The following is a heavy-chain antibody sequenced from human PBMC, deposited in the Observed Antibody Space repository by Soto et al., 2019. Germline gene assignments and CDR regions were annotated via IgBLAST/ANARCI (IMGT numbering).Heavy chain of an antibody. J-gene: IGHJ2*01. CDR3: ARRISATGPYWFFDF. CDR2: IFQSGST. D-gene: IGHD6-13*01. V-gene: IGHV4-30-2*01. CDR1: GGSISSGGVS. Sequence: QLQLQESGSGLVKPSQTLSLSCAVSGGSISSGGVSWSWIRQPPGKGLEWIGDIFQSGSTNYNPSLKSRVIISVDRYNNHFSLKLKSVTAADKAVYYCARRISATGPYWFFDFWGRGTLVSVSS.